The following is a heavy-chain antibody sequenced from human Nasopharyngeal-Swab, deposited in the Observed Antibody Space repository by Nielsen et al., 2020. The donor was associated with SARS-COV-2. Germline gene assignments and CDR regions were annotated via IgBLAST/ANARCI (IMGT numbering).Heavy chain of an antibody. V-gene: IGHV2-5*02. J-gene: IGHJ3*02. D-gene: IGHD3-22*01. Sequence: CLAPGSAVACLALIYWDDDKRYSPSLKSRLTITKDTSKNQVVLTMTNMDPVDTATYYCAHRRGYYYDSSGFPSDAFDIWGQGTMVTVSS. CDR2: IYWDDDK. CDR3: AHRRGYYYDSSGFPSDAFDI.